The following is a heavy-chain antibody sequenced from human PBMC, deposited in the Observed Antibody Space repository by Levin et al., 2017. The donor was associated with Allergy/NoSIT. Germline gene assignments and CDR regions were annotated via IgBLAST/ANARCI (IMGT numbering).Heavy chain of an antibody. Sequence: SSETLSLTCTVSGGSISSYYWSWIRQPPGKGLEWIGYIYYSGSTNYNPSLKSRVTISVDTSKNQFSLKLSSVTAADTAVYYCARSIRGYCSSTSCPTYYYYGMDVWGQGTTVTVSS. CDR1: GGSISSYY. CDR2: IYYSGST. V-gene: IGHV4-59*01. CDR3: ARSIRGYCSSTSCPTYYYYGMDV. J-gene: IGHJ6*02. D-gene: IGHD2-2*01.